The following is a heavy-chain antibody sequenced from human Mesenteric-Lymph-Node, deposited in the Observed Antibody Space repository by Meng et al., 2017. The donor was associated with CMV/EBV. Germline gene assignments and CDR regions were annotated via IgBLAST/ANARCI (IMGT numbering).Heavy chain of an antibody. CDR2: ISGTGSTI. Sequence: GGSLRLSCAASGFTFSSYAMSWVRQAPGKGLEWISYISGTGSTIYYADSVKGRFTISRDNAKDTLYLDMNRLRAEDTAVYYCARDPPPSGYGYRGDPDVWGQGTTVTVSS. CDR1: GFTFSSYA. CDR3: ARDPPPSGYGYRGDPDV. D-gene: IGHD5-18*01. J-gene: IGHJ6*02. V-gene: IGHV3-48*04.